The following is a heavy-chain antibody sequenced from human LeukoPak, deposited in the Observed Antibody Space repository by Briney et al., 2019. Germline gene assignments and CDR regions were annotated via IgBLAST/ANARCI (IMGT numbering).Heavy chain of an antibody. Sequence: GVSVKVSCKASGYTFTSYGISWVRQAPGQGLEWMGWISAYNGNTNYAQKLQGRVTMTTDTSTSTAYMELRSLRSDDTAVYYCARDRPTNNGYYYYGMDVWGQGTTVTVSS. CDR1: GYTFTSYG. CDR2: ISAYNGNT. D-gene: IGHD1-14*01. V-gene: IGHV1-18*01. CDR3: ARDRPTNNGYYYYGMDV. J-gene: IGHJ6*02.